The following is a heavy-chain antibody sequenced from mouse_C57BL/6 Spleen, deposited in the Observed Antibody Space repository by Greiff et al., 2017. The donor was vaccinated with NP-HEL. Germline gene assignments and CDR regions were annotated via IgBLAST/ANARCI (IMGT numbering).Heavy chain of an antibody. Sequence: QVQLKQPGTELVKPGASVKLSCKASGYTFTSYWMHWVKQRPGQGLEWIGNINPSNGGTNYNEKFKSKATLTVDKSSSTAYMQLSSLTSEDSAVYYCARLGWLLPAMDYWGQGTSVTVSS. CDR3: ARLGWLLPAMDY. V-gene: IGHV1-53*01. J-gene: IGHJ4*01. CDR2: INPSNGGT. D-gene: IGHD2-3*01. CDR1: GYTFTSYW.